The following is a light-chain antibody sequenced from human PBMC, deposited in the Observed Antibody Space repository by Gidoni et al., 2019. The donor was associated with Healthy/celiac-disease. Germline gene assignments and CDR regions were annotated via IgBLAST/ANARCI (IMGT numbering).Light chain of an antibody. CDR2: AAS. CDR1: QGISSY. J-gene: IGKJ2*01. Sequence: DIQLTQSPSFLSASVGDRVTITCRASQGISSYLAWYQQKPGKAPKLLIYAASTLQSGVPSRFSGSGSGTEFALTISSLQPEDFATYYCQQLNSYPPKYTFXQXTKLEIK. CDR3: QQLNSYPPKYT. V-gene: IGKV1-9*01.